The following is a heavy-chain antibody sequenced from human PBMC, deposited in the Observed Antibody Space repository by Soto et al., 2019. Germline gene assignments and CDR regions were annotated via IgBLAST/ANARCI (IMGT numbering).Heavy chain of an antibody. D-gene: IGHD3-9*01. CDR3: ARGSPRPYYDILTGYYSNTFHPYYWYFDL. J-gene: IGHJ2*01. Sequence: QVQLVQSGAEVKKPGASVKVSCKASGYTFTSYDINWVRQATGQGLEWMGWMNPNSGNTGYAQKFQGRVTMTRNTSISTAYMELSSLRSEDTAVYYCARGSPRPYYDILTGYYSNTFHPYYWYFDLWGRGTLVTVSS. CDR2: MNPNSGNT. V-gene: IGHV1-8*01. CDR1: GYTFTSYD.